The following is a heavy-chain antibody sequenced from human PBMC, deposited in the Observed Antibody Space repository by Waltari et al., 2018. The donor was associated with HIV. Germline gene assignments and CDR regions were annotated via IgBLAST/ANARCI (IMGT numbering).Heavy chain of an antibody. Sequence: QVQLQQWGAGLLKPSETLSLTCAVYGGSFSGYYWSWIRQPPGKGLGWIGEINHSGSTNYNPSLKSRVTISVDTSKNQFSLKLSSVTAADTAVYYCARAVWEETGTTGYYFDYWGQGTLVTVSS. J-gene: IGHJ4*02. CDR2: INHSGST. CDR3: ARAVWEETGTTGYYFDY. V-gene: IGHV4-34*01. D-gene: IGHD1-1*01. CDR1: GGSFSGYY.